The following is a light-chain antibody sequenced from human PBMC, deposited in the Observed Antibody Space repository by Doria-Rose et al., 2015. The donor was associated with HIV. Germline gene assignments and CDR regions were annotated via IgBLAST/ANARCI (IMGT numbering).Light chain of an antibody. Sequence: DIRVTQSPESLGMSLGERATLNCKSNQSLLYTSKNYLAWYQQKPGQPPKLLIYWASTRQSRVPARFSGSGSGTDLTLTISSLEAEDVAVYYCQQYYDTPSFGPGTTVDIK. CDR3: QQYYDTPS. J-gene: IGKJ3*01. CDR2: WAS. V-gene: IGKV4-1*01. CDR1: QSLLYTSKNY.